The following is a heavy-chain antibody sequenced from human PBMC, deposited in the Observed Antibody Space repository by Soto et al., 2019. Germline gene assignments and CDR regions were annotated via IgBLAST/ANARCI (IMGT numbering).Heavy chain of an antibody. V-gene: IGHV3-64*01. CDR2: ISSNGGST. CDR3: ARAAVAAAGLNWFDP. J-gene: IGHJ5*02. D-gene: IGHD6-13*01. Sequence: GGSLRLSCAASGFTFSSYAMHWVRQAPGKGLEYVSAISSNGGSTYYANSVKGRFTISRDNSKNTLYLQMGSLRAEDMAVYYCARAAVAAAGLNWFDPWGQGTLVTVSS. CDR1: GFTFSSYA.